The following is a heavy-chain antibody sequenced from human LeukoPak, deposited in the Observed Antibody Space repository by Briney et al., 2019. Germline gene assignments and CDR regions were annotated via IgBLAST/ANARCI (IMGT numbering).Heavy chain of an antibody. CDR3: ARQRSRREIDY. CDR1: GGSISSSSYY. CDR2: IYYSGST. Sequence: SGTLSLTCTVSGGSISSSSYYWGWIRQPPGKGLEWIGSIYYSGSTYYNPSLKSRVTISVDTSKNQFSLKLSSVTAADTAVYYCARQRSRREIDYWGQGTLVTVSS. D-gene: IGHD1-26*01. J-gene: IGHJ4*02. V-gene: IGHV4-39*01.